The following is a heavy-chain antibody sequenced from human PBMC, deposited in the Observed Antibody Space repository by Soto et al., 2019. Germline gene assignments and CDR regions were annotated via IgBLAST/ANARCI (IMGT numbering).Heavy chain of an antibody. V-gene: IGHV3-30*04. D-gene: IGHD4-17*01. Sequence: QVQLVESGGGVVQPGRSLRLSCEASGFTFSSFAMHWVRQAPGKGLEWVAIIAYDGRNTDYAASVKGRFTISRDNSKTALFLEVNSPTIDDTALYYCAREADTGDYGVFDSWGQGTLVTVSS. J-gene: IGHJ4*02. CDR3: AREADTGDYGVFDS. CDR1: GFTFSSFA. CDR2: IAYDGRNT.